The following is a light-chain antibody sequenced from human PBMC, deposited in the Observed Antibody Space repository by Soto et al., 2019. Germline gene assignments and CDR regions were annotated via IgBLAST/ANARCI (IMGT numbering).Light chain of an antibody. CDR1: SSDVGTYNR. J-gene: IGLJ2*01. Sequence: QSALTQPPSVSGSPGQSVTISCTGTSSDVGTYNRVSWYQQPPGTAPKPMIYEVKIRPSGVPDRFSGSKSGNTASLTISGLQAEDEADYYCTSYTSRDTVVFGGGTKLTVL. CDR2: EVK. V-gene: IGLV2-18*02. CDR3: TSYTSRDTVV.